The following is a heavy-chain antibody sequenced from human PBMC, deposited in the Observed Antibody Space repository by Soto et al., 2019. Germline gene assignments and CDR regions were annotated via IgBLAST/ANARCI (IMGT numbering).Heavy chain of an antibody. J-gene: IGHJ6*02. CDR2: IWYDGSNK. V-gene: IGHV3-33*01. D-gene: IGHD4-17*01. CDR1: GFTFSSYG. Sequence: GGSLRLSCAASGFTFSSYGMHWVRQAPGKGLEWVAVIWYDGSNKYYADSVKGRFTISRDNSKNTLYLQMNSLRAEDTAVYYCARAPPVTTGYYYYYGMDVWGQGTTVTVSS. CDR3: ARAPPVTTGYYYYYGMDV.